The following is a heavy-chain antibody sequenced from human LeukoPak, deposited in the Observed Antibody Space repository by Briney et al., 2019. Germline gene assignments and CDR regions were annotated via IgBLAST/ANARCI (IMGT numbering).Heavy chain of an antibody. CDR3: ARDPGLKDFWSGYPDY. CDR2: INPNSGGT. V-gene: IGHV1-2*02. CDR1: GYTFTGYY. J-gene: IGHJ4*02. Sequence: VKVSCKASGYTFTGYYLHWVLQAPGQGLEWMGWINPNSGGTNYAQKFQGRVTMTRDTSISTAYMELSRLRSDDTAVYYCARDPGLKDFWSGYPDYWGQGTLVTVSS. D-gene: IGHD3-3*01.